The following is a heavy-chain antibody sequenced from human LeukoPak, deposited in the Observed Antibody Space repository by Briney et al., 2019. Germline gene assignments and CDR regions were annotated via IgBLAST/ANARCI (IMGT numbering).Heavy chain of an antibody. CDR2: INPSGGNT. CDR3: ARAAGTPDY. V-gene: IGHV1-46*01. D-gene: IGHD2-15*01. CDR1: GYTFTSYY. J-gene: IGHJ4*02. Sequence: ASVKVSCKASGYTFTSYYIHWVRQAPGQGLDWMGIINPSGGNTNYAQKFQGRVTMTRDTSTSTVYMELSSLTSEDTAVYYCARAAGTPDYWGQGTLITVSS.